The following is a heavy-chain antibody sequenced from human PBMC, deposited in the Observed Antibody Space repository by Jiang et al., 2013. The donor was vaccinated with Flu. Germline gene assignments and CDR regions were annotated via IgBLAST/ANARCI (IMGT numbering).Heavy chain of an antibody. CDR1: GDSVSTNSAA. CDR3: TRGAVSKDYAMDV. D-gene: IGHD4-17*01. CDR2: TYYKSNWYS. Sequence: AISGDSVSTNSAAWNWVRQSPSRGLEWLGRTYYKSNWYSDYAESVRGRITINADTSRNRFSLQLHSVIPEDTAVFYCTRGAVSKDYAMDVWGQGTTVTVSS. V-gene: IGHV6-1*01. J-gene: IGHJ6*02.